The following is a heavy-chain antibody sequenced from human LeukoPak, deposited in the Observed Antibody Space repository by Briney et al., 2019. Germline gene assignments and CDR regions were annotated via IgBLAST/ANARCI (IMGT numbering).Heavy chain of an antibody. CDR1: GFTFGDYY. CDR3: AKTKVATPYYYYGMDV. D-gene: IGHD5-12*01. J-gene: IGHJ6*02. V-gene: IGHV3-11*01. CDR2: ISSSGSTI. Sequence: GGSLRLSCAASGFTFGDYYMSWIRQAPGKGLEWVSYISSSGSTIYYADSVKGRFTISRDNAKNSLYLQMNSLRAEDTAVYYCAKTKVATPYYYYGMDVWGQGTTVTVSS.